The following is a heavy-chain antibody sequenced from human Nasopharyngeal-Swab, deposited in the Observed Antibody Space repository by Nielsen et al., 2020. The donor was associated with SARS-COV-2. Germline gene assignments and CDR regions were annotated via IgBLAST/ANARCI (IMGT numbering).Heavy chain of an antibody. J-gene: IGHJ4*02. CDR3: ATVRAWSYSNFDY. D-gene: IGHD4-11*01. Sequence: WIRQPPGKGLEWVSVIYSGGSTYYADSVKGRFTISRHNSKNTLYLQMNSLRAEDTAVYYCATVRAWSYSNFDYWGQGTLVTVSS. V-gene: IGHV3-53*04. CDR2: IYSGGST.